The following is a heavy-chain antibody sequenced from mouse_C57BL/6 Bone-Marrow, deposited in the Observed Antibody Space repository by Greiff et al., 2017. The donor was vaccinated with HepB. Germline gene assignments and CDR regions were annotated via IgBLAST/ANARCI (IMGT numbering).Heavy chain of an antibody. CDR2: ISDGGSYT. CDR1: GFTFSSYA. V-gene: IGHV5-4*03. CDR3: ASIYDGFYYAMDY. J-gene: IGHJ4*01. Sequence: EVKVVESGGGLVKPGGSLKLSCAASGFTFSSYAMSWVRQTPEKRLEWVATISDGGSYTYYPDNVKGRFTISRDNAKNNLYLQMSHLKSEDTAMYYCASIYDGFYYAMDYWGQGTSVTVSS. D-gene: IGHD2-3*01.